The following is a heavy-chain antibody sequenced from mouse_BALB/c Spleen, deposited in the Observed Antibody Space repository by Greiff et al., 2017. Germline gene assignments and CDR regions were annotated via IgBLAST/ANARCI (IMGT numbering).Heavy chain of an antibody. CDR1: GFTFNTYA. J-gene: IGHJ4*01. Sequence: EVQGVESGGGLVQPKGSLKLSCAASGFTFNTYAMHWVCQAPGKGLEWVARIRSKSNNYATYYADSVKDRFTISRDDSQSMLYLQMNNLKTEDTAMYYCVREAYDYDVDYAMDYWGQGTSVTVSS. D-gene: IGHD2-4*01. CDR2: IRSKSNNYAT. V-gene: IGHV10-3*03. CDR3: VREAYDYDVDYAMDY.